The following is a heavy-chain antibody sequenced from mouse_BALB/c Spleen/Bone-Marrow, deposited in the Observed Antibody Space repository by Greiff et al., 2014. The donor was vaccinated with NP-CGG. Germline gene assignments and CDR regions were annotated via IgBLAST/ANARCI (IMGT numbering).Heavy chain of an antibody. V-gene: IGHV1-54*01. J-gene: IGHJ3*01. CDR1: GYAFTNYL. CDR2: INPGSGGT. D-gene: IGHD2-13*01. Sequence: QVQLKESGAELVRPGTSVKVSCKASGYAFTNYLIEWVKQRPGQGLEWIGVINPGSGGTNYNEKFKGKATLTADKSSSTAYTQLSSLTSDDSAVYFCARRDYSFAYWGQGTLVTVSA. CDR3: ARRDYSFAY.